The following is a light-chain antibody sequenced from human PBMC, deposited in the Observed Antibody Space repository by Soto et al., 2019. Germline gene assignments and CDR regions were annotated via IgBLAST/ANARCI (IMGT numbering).Light chain of an antibody. Sequence: DVQMTQAPSSLSASVGDRVTITCRASQGISNYLAWYQQKPGKVPKLLLYAASILQSGFPSRLSCSGSGTDVTLNISILQPEDVATYYCQKYNSAPRTFGGGTKVEIK. J-gene: IGKJ4*01. CDR1: QGISNY. CDR3: QKYNSAPRT. CDR2: AAS. V-gene: IGKV1-27*01.